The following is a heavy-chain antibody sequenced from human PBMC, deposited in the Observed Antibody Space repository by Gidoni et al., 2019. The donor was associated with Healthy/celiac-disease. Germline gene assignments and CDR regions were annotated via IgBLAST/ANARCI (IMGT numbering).Heavy chain of an antibody. CDR1: GFTFSRYW. D-gene: IGHD2-15*01. CDR3: ARDGGVVVAATDLFDY. CDR2: IKQDGSEK. Sequence: EVQLVESGGGLGQPGGSLRLSCAASGFTFSRYWMSWVRLAPGKGLEWVANIKQDGSEKYYVDSVKGRFTISRDNAKNSLYLQMNSLRAEDTAVYYCARDGGVVVAATDLFDYWGQGTLVTVSS. V-gene: IGHV3-7*04. J-gene: IGHJ4*02.